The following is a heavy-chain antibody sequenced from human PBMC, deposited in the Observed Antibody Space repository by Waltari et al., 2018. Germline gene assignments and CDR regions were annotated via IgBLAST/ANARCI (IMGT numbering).Heavy chain of an antibody. CDR1: GFTVSSNY. CDR2: IYTGGST. J-gene: IGHJ5*02. D-gene: IGHD2-2*01. V-gene: IGHV3-53*01. CDR3: ARAQRGPDCSSTSCYASNWFDP. Sequence: EVQLVESGGGLIQPGGSLRLSCAASGFTVSSNYMNWVRQAPGKGLEWVSVIYTGGSTYYADSVKGRFTISRDNSKNTVYLQMNSLRAEDTAVYYCARAQRGPDCSSTSCYASNWFDPWGQGTLVTVSP.